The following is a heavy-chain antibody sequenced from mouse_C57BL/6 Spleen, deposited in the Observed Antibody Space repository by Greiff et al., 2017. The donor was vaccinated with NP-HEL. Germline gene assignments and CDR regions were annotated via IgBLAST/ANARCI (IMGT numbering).Heavy chain of an antibody. D-gene: IGHD1-1*01. J-gene: IGHJ2*01. CDR2: IDPSDSYT. CDR3: ARGYYGSSYPYYFDY. CDR1: GYTFTSYW. Sequence: QVQLKQPGAELVKPGASVKLSCKASGYTFTSYWMQWVKQRPGQGLEWIGEIDPSDSYTNYNQKFKGKATLTVDTSSSTAYMQLSSLTSEDSAVYYCARGYYGSSYPYYFDYWGQGTTLTVSS. V-gene: IGHV1-50*01.